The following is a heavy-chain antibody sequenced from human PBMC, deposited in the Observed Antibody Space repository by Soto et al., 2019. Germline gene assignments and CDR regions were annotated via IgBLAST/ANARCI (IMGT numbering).Heavy chain of an antibody. CDR1: GFTFSSYA. Sequence: GGSLRLSCAASGFTFSSYAMSWVRQAPGKGLEWVSAISGSGGSTYYADSVKGRFTISRDNSKNTLYLQMNSLRAEDTAVYYCAKVQDSGWDPTGRGWFDPWGQGTLVTVSS. V-gene: IGHV3-23*01. CDR2: ISGSGGST. CDR3: AKVQDSGWDPTGRGWFDP. D-gene: IGHD6-19*01. J-gene: IGHJ5*02.